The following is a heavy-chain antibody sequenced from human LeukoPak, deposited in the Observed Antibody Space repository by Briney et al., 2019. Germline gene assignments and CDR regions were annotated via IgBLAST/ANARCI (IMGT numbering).Heavy chain of an antibody. J-gene: IGHJ4*02. V-gene: IGHV4-34*01. Sequence: SETLSLTCAVYGGSFSGYYWSWIRQPPGKGLERIGEINHSGSTNYNPSLKSRVTISVDTSKNQFSLKLSSVTAADTAVYYCARLYGSGTPIDYWGQGTLVTVSS. CDR2: INHSGST. D-gene: IGHD3-10*01. CDR3: ARLYGSGTPIDY. CDR1: GGSFSGYY.